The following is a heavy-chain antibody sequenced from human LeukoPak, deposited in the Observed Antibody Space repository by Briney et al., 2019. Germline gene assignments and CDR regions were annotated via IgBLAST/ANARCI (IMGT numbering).Heavy chain of an antibody. CDR3: AREYSGLDY. D-gene: IGHD1-26*01. J-gene: IGHJ4*02. CDR2: ISDSGGAM. Sequence: AGGSLRLSCAASGFTFRNFYMTWIRQAPGKGLEWVSYISDSGGAMSYSDSVKGRFTISRDNAKNSVYLQMNSLRAEDTAVYYCAREYSGLDYWGQGTLVTVSS. CDR1: GFTFRNFY. V-gene: IGHV3-11*01.